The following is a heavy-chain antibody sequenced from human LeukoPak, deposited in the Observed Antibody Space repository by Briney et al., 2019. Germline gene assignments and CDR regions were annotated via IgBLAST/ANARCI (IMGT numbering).Heavy chain of an antibody. D-gene: IGHD2/OR15-2a*01. J-gene: IGHJ6*02. CDR1: GGSISSYY. CDR2: IYYSGST. V-gene: IGHV4-59*01. CDR3: ARDRDFYGGSMDV. Sequence: PSETLSLTCTVSGGSISSYYWSWLRQPPGKGLEGIGYIYYSGSTNYNPSLKSRVTISVDTSKNQFSLKLSSVTAADTAVYYCARDRDFYGGSMDVWGQGTTVTVSS.